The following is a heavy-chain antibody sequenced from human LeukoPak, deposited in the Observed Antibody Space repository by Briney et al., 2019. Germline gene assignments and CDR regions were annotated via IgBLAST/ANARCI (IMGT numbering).Heavy chain of an antibody. CDR3: ARDAPYLVGATYFDY. CDR2: IGGTGETI. CDR1: GFDFNTYE. J-gene: IGHJ4*02. Sequence: GGSLRLSCVASGFDFNTYEMTWVRQAPGKGLEWVSYIGGTGETIYYADSVKGRFTVSRDNAENSVYLQMNSLRAEDTAVYYCARDAPYLVGATYFDYWGQGTLVTVSS. D-gene: IGHD1-26*01. V-gene: IGHV3-48*03.